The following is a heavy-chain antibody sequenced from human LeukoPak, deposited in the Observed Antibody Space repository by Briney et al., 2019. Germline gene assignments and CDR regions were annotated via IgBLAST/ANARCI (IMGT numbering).Heavy chain of an antibody. CDR1: GYTFTSYG. D-gene: IGHD3-22*01. Sequence: GASVKVSCKASGYTFTSYGISWERQAPGQGLEWMGWISAYNGNTNYAQKLQGRVTMTTDTSTSTAYMELRSLRSDDTAVYYCARDFYYDSSGYYSLVGFDPWGQGTLVTVSS. CDR2: ISAYNGNT. V-gene: IGHV1-18*01. J-gene: IGHJ5*02. CDR3: ARDFYYDSSGYYSLVGFDP.